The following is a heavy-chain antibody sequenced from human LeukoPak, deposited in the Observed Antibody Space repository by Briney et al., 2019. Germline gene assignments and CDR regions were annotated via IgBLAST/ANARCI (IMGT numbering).Heavy chain of an antibody. CDR3: ARVYTAKNCWFDP. Sequence: SETLSLTCTVSGGSITSSSYYWGWIRQPPGKGLEWIGSVYYSGNTYYNPSLKSRVTISVDTSKNQFSLKLSSVTAADTAVYYCARVYTAKNCWFDPWGQGTLVTVSS. V-gene: IGHV4-39*07. CDR1: GGSITSSSYY. J-gene: IGHJ5*02. CDR2: VYYSGNT. D-gene: IGHD3-16*01.